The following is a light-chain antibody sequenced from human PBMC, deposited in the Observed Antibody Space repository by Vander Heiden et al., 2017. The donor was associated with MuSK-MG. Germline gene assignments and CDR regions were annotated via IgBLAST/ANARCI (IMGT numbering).Light chain of an antibody. CDR1: QSVGSY. CDR2: DAS. V-gene: IGKV3-11*01. J-gene: IGKJ4*01. Sequence: EIVLTQSAATLSLSPGERATLSCRASQSVGSYLAWYQQKPGQAPRLLIYDASNRATGIPARFSGSGSGTDFTLTISTLEPEDFAVYYCQQRSNCLHTFGGGTKVEIK. CDR3: QQRSNCLHT.